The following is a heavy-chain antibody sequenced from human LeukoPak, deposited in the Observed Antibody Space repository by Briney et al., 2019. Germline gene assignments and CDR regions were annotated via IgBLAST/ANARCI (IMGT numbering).Heavy chain of an antibody. CDR1: GFTFSNYA. D-gene: IGHD3-16*01. J-gene: IGHJ5*02. Sequence: PGGSLRLSCAGSGFTFSNYAMSWVRQAPGGELEGVSPFSGSGSGTHYADSVKGRFTISRDNSKNTVSLQMNSLRAEDTAVYYCVKEGEAGNAPYSWFDPWGQGTLVTVSS. V-gene: IGHV3-23*01. CDR2: FSGSGSGT. CDR3: VKEGEAGNAPYSWFDP.